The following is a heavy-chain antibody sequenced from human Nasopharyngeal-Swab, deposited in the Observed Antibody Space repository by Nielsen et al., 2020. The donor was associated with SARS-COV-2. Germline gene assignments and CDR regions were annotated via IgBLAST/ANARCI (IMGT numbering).Heavy chain of an antibody. V-gene: IGHV3-9*02. CDR3: AKGRADYSNPSFDN. D-gene: IGHD4-11*01. Sequence: GGSLRLSCAASGSTSDDFAMHWVRQAPGKGLEWVSGISWNSGGIGYADSVRGRFTISRDNAKNSLYLEMNSLRAEDTALYFCAKGRADYSNPSFDNWGQGTLVTVSS. CDR2: ISWNSGGI. CDR1: GSTSDDFA. J-gene: IGHJ4*02.